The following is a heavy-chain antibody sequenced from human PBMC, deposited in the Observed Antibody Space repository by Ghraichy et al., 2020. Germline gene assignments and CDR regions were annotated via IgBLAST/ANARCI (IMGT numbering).Heavy chain of an antibody. J-gene: IGHJ4*02. V-gene: IGHV3-66*01. CDR3: ARGIATTGTFFDY. D-gene: IGHD6-13*01. CDR2: IYSGYST. CDR1: GFTVSSSY. Sequence: GGSLRLSCAASGFTVSSSYMNWVRQAPGKGLEWVSVIYSGYSTYYADSVKGRFTISRDNSKNTVYLQMNSLRAEDTAVYYCARGIATTGTFFDYWGQGTLVTVSS.